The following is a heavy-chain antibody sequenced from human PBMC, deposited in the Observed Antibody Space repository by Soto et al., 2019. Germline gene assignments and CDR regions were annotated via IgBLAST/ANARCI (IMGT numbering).Heavy chain of an antibody. CDR2: TFYRSKWYN. V-gene: IGHV6-1*01. CDR1: GDSVSRNSAV. J-gene: IGHJ4*02. Sequence: SQTLSLTCGISGDSVSRNSAVWNWIRQSPSRGLEWLGRTFYRSKWYNDYAVSVKSRITISPDTSKNQFSLQLTSVTPDDADVYYCASAGCKFFGLFRNFDLWGQGTLVTVSS. CDR3: ASAGCKFFGLFRNFDL. D-gene: IGHD3-3*01.